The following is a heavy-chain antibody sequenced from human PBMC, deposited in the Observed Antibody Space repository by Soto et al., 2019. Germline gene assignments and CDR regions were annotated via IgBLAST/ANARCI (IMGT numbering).Heavy chain of an antibody. CDR2: IYPGDSDT. CDR3: ARHGVVVPAASDAYGMDV. V-gene: IGHV5-51*01. Sequence: GESLKISCKGSGYSFTSYWIGWVRQMPGKGLEWMGIIYPGDSDTRYSPSFQGQVTISADKSISTAYLQWSSLKASDTAMYYCARHGVVVPAASDAYGMDVSGQGTTVTVSS. CDR1: GYSFTSYW. D-gene: IGHD2-2*01. J-gene: IGHJ6*02.